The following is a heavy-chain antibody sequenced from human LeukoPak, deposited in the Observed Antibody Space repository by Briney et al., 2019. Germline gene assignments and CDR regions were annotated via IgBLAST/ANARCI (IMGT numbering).Heavy chain of an antibody. J-gene: IGHJ6*02. CDR1: GYSFTSYW. CDR3: ANGRNISGYGMDV. D-gene: IGHD4-11*01. V-gene: IGHV5-51*01. Sequence: GESLKISCEGSGYSFTSYWIGWVRQMPGKGLEWMGIIYPGDSDTRYSPSFQGQVTISADKSISTAYLQWSSLKASDTAMYYCANGRNISGYGMDVWGQGTTVTVSS. CDR2: IYPGDSDT.